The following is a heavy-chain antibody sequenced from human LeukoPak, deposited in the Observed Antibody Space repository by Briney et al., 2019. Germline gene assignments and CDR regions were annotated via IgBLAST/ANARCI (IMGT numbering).Heavy chain of an antibody. D-gene: IGHD5-12*01. CDR2: ISAYNGNT. CDR3: ARDDALVATGSFDY. J-gene: IGHJ4*02. Sequence: APVKLSCKASGYTFTSYGINWVRQAPGQGLEWMGWISAYNGNTNYAQKLQGRVTMTTDTSTSTAYMELRSLRSDDTAVYYCARDDALVATGSFDYWGQGTLVTVSS. CDR1: GYTFTSYG. V-gene: IGHV1-18*01.